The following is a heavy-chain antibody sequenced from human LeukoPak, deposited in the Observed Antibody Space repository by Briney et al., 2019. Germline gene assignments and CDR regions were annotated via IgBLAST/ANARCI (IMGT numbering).Heavy chain of an antibody. D-gene: IGHD1-26*01. CDR2: IMSNSGGT. J-gene: IGHJ4*02. CDR3: ARDPVDGYYHFDY. Sequence: ASVKVSCKAAGYRISDSHMHWVRQAPGQGPEWMGWIMSNSGGTHYAQKFQGRVTMTRDTSVSTAYFELTSLRSDDTAIYYCARDPVDGYYHFDYWGQGTLVTVSP. V-gene: IGHV1-2*02. CDR1: GYRISDSH.